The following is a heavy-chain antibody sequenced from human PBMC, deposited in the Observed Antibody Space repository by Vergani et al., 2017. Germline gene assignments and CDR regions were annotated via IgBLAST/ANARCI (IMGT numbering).Heavy chain of an antibody. D-gene: IGHD2-2*01. V-gene: IGHV4-30-2*01. J-gene: IGHJ4*02. CDR2: IYHSGST. CDR1: GGSISSGGYS. CDR3: ASEDRYCSSTSCYQG. Sequence: QLQLQESGSGLVKPSQTLSLTCAVSGGSISSGGYSWSWIRQPPGKGLEWIGYIYHSGSTCYNPSLKSRVTISVDRSKNQFSLKLSSVTAADTAVYYCASEDRYCSSTSCYQGWGQGTLVTVSS.